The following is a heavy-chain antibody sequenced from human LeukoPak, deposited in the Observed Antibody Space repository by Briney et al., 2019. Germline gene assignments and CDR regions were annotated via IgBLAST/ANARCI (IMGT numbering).Heavy chain of an antibody. CDR3: ARLGQLWFGELLSRDDAFDI. J-gene: IGHJ3*02. CDR2: INPSGGST. D-gene: IGHD3-10*01. CDR1: GYTYTGYY. V-gene: IGHV1-46*01. Sequence: ASVKVSRKASGYTYTGYYMHWVRQAPGQGLEWMGIINPSGGSTSYAQKFQGRVTMTRDTSTSTVYMELSSLRSEDTAVYYCARLGQLWFGELLSRDDAFDIWGQGTTVTVSS.